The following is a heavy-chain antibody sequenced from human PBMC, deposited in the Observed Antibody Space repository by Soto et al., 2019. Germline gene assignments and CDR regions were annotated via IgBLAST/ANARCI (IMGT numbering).Heavy chain of an antibody. CDR1: GFSLTTGRSG. CDR3: AHLVGDSSAYHYAFDV. Sequence: QVTLKESSPVLVKATETLTLTCSISGFSLTTGRSGVSWIRQPPGKALEWLAHIFSNNERSYSPSLQHRLSISADTSKRQVVLTMTNVGPVDTGTYFCAHLVGDSSAYHYAFDVWGQGASVTVS. V-gene: IGHV2-26*03. CDR2: IFSNNER. J-gene: IGHJ6*02. D-gene: IGHD3-16*01.